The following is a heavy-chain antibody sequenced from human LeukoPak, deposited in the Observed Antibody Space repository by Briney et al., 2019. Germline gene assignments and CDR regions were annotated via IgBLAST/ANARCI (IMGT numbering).Heavy chain of an antibody. D-gene: IGHD2-15*01. Sequence: GESLKISCKGSGYSFTSYWISWVRQMPGKGLEWVGRIDPSDSYTNYSPSFQGHVTISADKSISTAYLQWSSLKASDTAMYYCARQGYCSGGSCYAALDYWGQGTLVTVSS. V-gene: IGHV5-10-1*01. CDR2: IDPSDSYT. CDR1: GYSFTSYW. J-gene: IGHJ4*02. CDR3: ARQGYCSGGSCYAALDY.